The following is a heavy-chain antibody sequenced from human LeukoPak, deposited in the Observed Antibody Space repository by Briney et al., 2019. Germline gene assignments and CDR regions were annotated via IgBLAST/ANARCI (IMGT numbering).Heavy chain of an antibody. J-gene: IGHJ4*02. Sequence: PSETLSLTCTVSGGSLSSYYWSWIRQPPGKGLEWIGYVFYIGSTNYNPSLKSRVTLSVDTSKNQFSLNLRSVTAADTAVYYCARGPFRDSSSWYYFDYWGQGTLVTVSS. V-gene: IGHV4-59*01. CDR1: GGSLSSYY. CDR3: ARGPFRDSSSWYYFDY. CDR2: VFYIGST. D-gene: IGHD6-13*01.